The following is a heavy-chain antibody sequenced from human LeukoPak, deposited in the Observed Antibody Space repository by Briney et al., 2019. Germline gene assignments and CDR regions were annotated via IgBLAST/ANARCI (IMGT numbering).Heavy chain of an antibody. CDR1: AFTFSNYA. D-gene: IGHD3-22*01. CDR3: ARVLDGSGYYLTYYYYGMDV. J-gene: IGHJ6*02. Sequence: GRSLRLSCAASAFTFSNYAMHWVRQAPGKGLEWVAVISYDGSDKYYADSVKGRFTISRDNSKNTLYLQMNSLRAEDTAVYYCARVLDGSGYYLTYYYYGMDVWGQGTTVSVSS. CDR2: ISYDGSDK. V-gene: IGHV3-30*04.